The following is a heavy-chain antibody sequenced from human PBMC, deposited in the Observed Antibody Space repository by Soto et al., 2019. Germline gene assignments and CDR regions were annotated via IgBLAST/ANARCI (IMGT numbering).Heavy chain of an antibody. Sequence: ASVKVSCKASGGTFTSYGISWVRQAPGQGLEWMGWISAYNGNTNYAQKLQGRVTMTTDTSTSTAYMELRSLRSDDTAVYYCARLPTGEYDSSGYVHYYYGMDVWGQGTTVTVSS. V-gene: IGHV1-18*01. D-gene: IGHD3-22*01. J-gene: IGHJ6*02. CDR1: GGTFTSYG. CDR2: ISAYNGNT. CDR3: ARLPTGEYDSSGYVHYYYGMDV.